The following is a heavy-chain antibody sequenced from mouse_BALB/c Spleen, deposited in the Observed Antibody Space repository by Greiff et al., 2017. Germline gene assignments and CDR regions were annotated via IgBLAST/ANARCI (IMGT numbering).Heavy chain of an antibody. CDR3: TRRPYDFSYAMDY. J-gene: IGHJ4*01. CDR2: IYPGNSDT. D-gene: IGHD2-4*01. V-gene: IGHV1-5*01. CDR1: GYTFTSYW. Sequence: EVKVVESGTVLARPGASVKMSCKASGYTFTSYWMHWVKQRPGQGLEWIGAIYPGNSDTSYNQKFKGKAKLTAVTSTSTAYMELSSLTNEDSAVYYCTRRPYDFSYAMDYWGQGTSVTVSS.